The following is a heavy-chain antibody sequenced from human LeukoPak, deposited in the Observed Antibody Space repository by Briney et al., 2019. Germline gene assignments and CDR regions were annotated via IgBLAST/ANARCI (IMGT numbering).Heavy chain of an antibody. D-gene: IGHD6-6*01. CDR1: GGSISSYY. J-gene: IGHJ4*02. Sequence: SETLSLTCTVSGGSISSYYWSWIRQPPGKGLEWIGYIYYSGSTNYNPSLKSRVTISADTSKNQFSLKLSSVTAADTAVYYCARVGPYSSSFEDYWGQGTLVTVSS. CDR3: ARVGPYSSSFEDY. CDR2: IYYSGST. V-gene: IGHV4-59*01.